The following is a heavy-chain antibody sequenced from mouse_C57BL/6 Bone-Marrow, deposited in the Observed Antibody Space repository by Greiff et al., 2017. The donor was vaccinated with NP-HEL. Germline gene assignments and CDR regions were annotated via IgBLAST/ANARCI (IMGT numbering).Heavy chain of an antibody. Sequence: EVKLMESGPGLVKPSQSLSLTCSVTGYSITSGYYWNWIRQFPGNKLEWMGYISYDGSNNYNPSLKNRISITRDTSKNQFFLKLNSVTTEDTATYCCARDDGYFDYWGQGTTLTVSS. D-gene: IGHD2-3*01. CDR2: ISYDGSN. CDR3: ARDDGYFDY. CDR1: GYSITSGYY. V-gene: IGHV3-6*01. J-gene: IGHJ2*01.